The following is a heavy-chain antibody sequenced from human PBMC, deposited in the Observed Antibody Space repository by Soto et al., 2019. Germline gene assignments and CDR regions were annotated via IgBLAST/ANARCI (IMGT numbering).Heavy chain of an antibody. CDR2: TYHSGNP. J-gene: IGHJ3*01. CDR3: ARFYRLDAFDF. CDR1: GDTISTGGYS. Sequence: SETLSLTCGVSGDTISTGGYSWAWIRQPPGKALEWIGHTYHSGNPYYNPSLKSRVIISVDRSKNQFSLKVSSVTAADTAVYYCARFYRLDAFDFWGHGTMVTVSS. V-gene: IGHV4-30-2*01.